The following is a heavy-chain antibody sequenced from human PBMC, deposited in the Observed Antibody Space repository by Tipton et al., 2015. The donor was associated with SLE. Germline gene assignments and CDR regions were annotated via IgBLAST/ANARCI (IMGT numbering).Heavy chain of an antibody. CDR2: IYYSGSI. CDR1: GGSISSHY. J-gene: IGHJ4*02. V-gene: IGHV4-59*11. CDR3: AHRGVTPRGY. Sequence: GSLRLSCTVSGGSISSHYWSWIRQPPGKGLEWIGYIYYSGSISYNPPLKSRVTISVDTSKNQFSLKLSSVTAADTAVYYCAHRGVTPRGYWGQGTLVTVSS. D-gene: IGHD2-21*02.